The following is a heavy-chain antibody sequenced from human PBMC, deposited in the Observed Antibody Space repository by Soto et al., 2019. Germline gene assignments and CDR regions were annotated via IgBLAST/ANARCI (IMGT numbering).Heavy chain of an antibody. CDR3: ARPPGDYNIR. V-gene: IGHV3-30-3*01. CDR2: ISFDGSNK. J-gene: IGHJ4*02. Sequence: VQLVESGGGVVQPGRSLRLSCAASGFTFSSYAMHWVRQAPGKGLEWVALISFDGSNKYYADSVKGRFTISRDNSKNTLYLQMNSLRAEDTAVYYCARPPGDYNIRWGQGTLVTVSS. D-gene: IGHD4-17*01. CDR1: GFTFSSYA.